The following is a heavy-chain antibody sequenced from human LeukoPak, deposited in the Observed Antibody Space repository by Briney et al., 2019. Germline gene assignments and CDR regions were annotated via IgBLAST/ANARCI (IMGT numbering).Heavy chain of an antibody. J-gene: IGHJ3*02. CDR1: GGTFSSYA. Sequence: EASVKVSCKASGGTFSSYAISWVRQAPGQGLEWMGRIIPILGIANYAQKFQGRVTITADKSTSTAYMELSSLRSEDTAVYYCAYGSGSYFKGEAFDIWGQGTMVTVSS. CDR2: IIPILGIA. CDR3: AYGSGSYFKGEAFDI. V-gene: IGHV1-69*04. D-gene: IGHD3-10*01.